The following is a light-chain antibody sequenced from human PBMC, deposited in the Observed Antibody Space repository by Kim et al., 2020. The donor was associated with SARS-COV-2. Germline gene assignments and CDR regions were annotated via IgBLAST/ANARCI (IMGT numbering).Light chain of an antibody. Sequence: LPASVSGSPGQSITTSCTGTSSDVGGYNYVSWYQQHPGKAPKLMIFDVSNRPSGVSNRFSGSKSGNTASLTISGLQAEDEADYYCSSYTSSSLYVF. CDR2: DVS. V-gene: IGLV2-14*03. CDR1: SSDVGGYNY. CDR3: SSYTSSSLYV. J-gene: IGLJ1*01.